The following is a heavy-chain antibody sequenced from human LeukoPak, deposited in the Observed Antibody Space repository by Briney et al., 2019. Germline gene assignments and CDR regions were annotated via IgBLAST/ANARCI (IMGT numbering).Heavy chain of an antibody. D-gene: IGHD3-22*01. J-gene: IGHJ4*02. Sequence: SETLSLTCAVYGGSFSGYSWSWIRQSPGKGLEWIGEINHSGSTNYNPSLKSRVTISVDTSKNQFSLKPSSVTAADTAVYYCASQAQVIGNYWGQGTLVTVSS. CDR1: GGSFSGYS. V-gene: IGHV4-34*01. CDR3: ASQAQVIGNY. CDR2: INHSGST.